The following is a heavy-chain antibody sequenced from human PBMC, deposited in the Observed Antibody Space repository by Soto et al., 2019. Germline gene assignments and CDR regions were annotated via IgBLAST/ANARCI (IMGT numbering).Heavy chain of an antibody. J-gene: IGHJ6*02. CDR3: ARDKLTYSSGWQDGMDV. CDR1: GYTFTSYD. V-gene: IGHV1-8*01. Sequence: QVQLVQSGAEVKKPGASVKVSCKASGYTFTSYDIYWVRQATGQGHEWMGWMNPNSGNTGYAQKFQGRVTMTRNTSISTAYMELSSLRSEDTAVYYCARDKLTYSSGWQDGMDVWGQGTTVTVSS. CDR2: MNPNSGNT. D-gene: IGHD6-19*01.